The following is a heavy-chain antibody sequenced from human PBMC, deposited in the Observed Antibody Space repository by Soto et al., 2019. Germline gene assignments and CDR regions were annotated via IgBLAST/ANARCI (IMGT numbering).Heavy chain of an antibody. CDR3: AHRPITYYDFWSGFDY. V-gene: IGHV2-5*02. D-gene: IGHD3-3*01. CDR2: IYWDDDK. Sequence: SGPTLVNPTQTLTLTCTFSGFSLSTSGVGVGWIRQPPGKALEWLALIYWDDDKRYSPSLKSRLTITKDTSKNQVVLTMTNMDPVDTATYYCAHRPITYYDFWSGFDYWGKGTLVTVSS. CDR1: GFSLSTSGVG. J-gene: IGHJ4*02.